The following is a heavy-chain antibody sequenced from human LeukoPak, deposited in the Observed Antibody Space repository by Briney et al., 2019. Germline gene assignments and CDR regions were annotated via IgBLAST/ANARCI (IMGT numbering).Heavy chain of an antibody. Sequence: PSETLSLTCTISGGSISSSSYYWSWIRQPPGKGLEWIGYIYYSGSTNYNPSLKSRVTISVDTSKNQFSLKLSSVTAADTAVYYCARASEAHKVAAALDYWGQGTLVTVSS. CDR2: IYYSGST. CDR1: GGSISSSSYY. CDR3: ARASEAHKVAAALDY. J-gene: IGHJ4*02. V-gene: IGHV4-61*01. D-gene: IGHD6-13*01.